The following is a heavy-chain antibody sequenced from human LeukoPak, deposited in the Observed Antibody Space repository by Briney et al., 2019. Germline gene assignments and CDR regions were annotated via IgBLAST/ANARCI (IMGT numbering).Heavy chain of an antibody. Sequence: PGGSLRLSCAASGFTFSDYYMSWIRQAPGKGLEWVSYISTSSSCTNYADSVKGRFTISRDNAKNSLYLQMNSLRAEDTAVYYCARDRVGATDYWGQGTLVTVSS. J-gene: IGHJ4*02. V-gene: IGHV3-11*06. CDR3: ARDRVGATDY. CDR1: GFTFSDYY. CDR2: ISTSSSCT. D-gene: IGHD1-26*01.